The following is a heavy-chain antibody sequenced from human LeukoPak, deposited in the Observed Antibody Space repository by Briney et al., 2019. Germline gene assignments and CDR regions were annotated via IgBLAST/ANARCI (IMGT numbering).Heavy chain of an antibody. CDR2: INTGGFTI. D-gene: IGHD1-26*01. J-gene: IGHJ6*03. CDR1: GFTFSSYE. V-gene: IGHV3-48*03. Sequence: GGSLRLSCAASGFTFSSYEMNWVRQAPGKGLEWVSYINTGGFTIYYADSVKGRFTISRDSAKNSLYLQMNSLRAEDTAVYYCARVLSGSFYYYYYMDVWGKGTTVTISS. CDR3: ARVLSGSFYYYYYMDV.